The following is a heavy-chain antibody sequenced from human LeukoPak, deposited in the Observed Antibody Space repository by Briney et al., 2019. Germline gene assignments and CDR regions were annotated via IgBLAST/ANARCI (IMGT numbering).Heavy chain of an antibody. D-gene: IGHD5-18*01. CDR3: ARDLIRYSYGYSDAFDI. J-gene: IGHJ3*02. CDR1: GGTFSSYA. Sequence: SVKVSCKASGGTFSSYAISWVRQAPGQGLEWMGGIIPIFGTANYAQKFQGRVTITADESTSTAYMDLSSLRSEDTAVYYCARDLIRYSYGYSDAFDIWGQGTMVTVSS. V-gene: IGHV1-69*13. CDR2: IIPIFGTA.